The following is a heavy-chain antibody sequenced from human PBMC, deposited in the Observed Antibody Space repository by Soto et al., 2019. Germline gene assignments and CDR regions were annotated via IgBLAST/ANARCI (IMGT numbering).Heavy chain of an antibody. Sequence: EVQLVESGGGLVQPGESLRLSCEASGFNFSSYDMHWVRQATGKGLEWVSVIGTAGDTYYPGSVKGRFTISRENAKNSLYLQMNSLRAGDTAVYYCARAGQGASCSGGSCYLGASDVWVQGTMVTVSS. V-gene: IGHV3-13*01. J-gene: IGHJ3*01. D-gene: IGHD2-15*01. CDR2: IGTAGDT. CDR1: GFNFSSYD. CDR3: ARAGQGASCSGGSCYLGASDV.